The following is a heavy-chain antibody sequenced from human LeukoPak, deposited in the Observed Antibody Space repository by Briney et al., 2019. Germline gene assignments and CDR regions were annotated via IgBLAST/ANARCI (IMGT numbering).Heavy chain of an antibody. CDR3: AKGWMDIVVVPAAISLTTGYGMDV. CDR2: MSYDGSNK. J-gene: IGHJ6*02. Sequence: GGSLRLSCAASGFTFSSYGMHWVRQAPGKGLEWVAVMSYDGSNKYYADSVKGRFTISRDNSKNTLYLQMNSLRAEDTAVYYCAKGWMDIVVVPAAISLTTGYGMDVWGQGTTVTVSS. V-gene: IGHV3-30*18. D-gene: IGHD2-2*02. CDR1: GFTFSSYG.